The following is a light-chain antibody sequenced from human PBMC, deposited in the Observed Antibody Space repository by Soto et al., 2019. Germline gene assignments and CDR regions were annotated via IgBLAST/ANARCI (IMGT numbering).Light chain of an antibody. V-gene: IGLV1-36*01. CDR2: FDD. Sequence: QSVLTQPPSVSAAPRQRVTISCSGGSSDIGNNAVNWYQQLPGKAPKLLIYFDDLLPSGVSNRFSGSKSGTSASLAISGLQSEDEADYYCAAWDGGLNAYVFGTGTKVTVL. CDR3: AAWDGGLNAYV. CDR1: SSDIGNNA. J-gene: IGLJ1*01.